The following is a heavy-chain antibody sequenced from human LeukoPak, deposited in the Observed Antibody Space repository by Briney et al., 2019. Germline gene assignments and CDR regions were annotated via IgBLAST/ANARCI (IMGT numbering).Heavy chain of an antibody. CDR1: GYTFTSYD. Sequence: GASVKVSCKASGYTFTSYDINWVRQATGQGLEWIGWMNPNSGNTGYAQKFQGRVTITRNTSISTAYMELSSLRSEDTAVYYCARLAYDSSGYYYADYYYYYMDVWGKGTTVTVSS. J-gene: IGHJ6*03. CDR2: MNPNSGNT. V-gene: IGHV1-8*03. D-gene: IGHD3-22*01. CDR3: ARLAYDSSGYYYADYYYYYMDV.